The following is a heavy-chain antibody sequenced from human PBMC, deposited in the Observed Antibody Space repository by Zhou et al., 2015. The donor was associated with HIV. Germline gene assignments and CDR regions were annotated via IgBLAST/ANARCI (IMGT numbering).Heavy chain of an antibody. CDR3: ARSLGGYDGYWYFDL. CDR2: IIPMLGTA. V-gene: IGHV1-69*12. CDR1: GGTFSSYG. J-gene: IGHJ2*01. Sequence: QVQLVQSGAEVKKPGSSVKVSCKASGGTFSSYGISWVRQAPGQGLEWMGGIIPMLGTAKYAPKFQGRVTIAADDSASTAYMEVISLKSEDTALYYCARSLGGYDGYWYFDLWGRGTLITVSS. D-gene: IGHD5-12*01.